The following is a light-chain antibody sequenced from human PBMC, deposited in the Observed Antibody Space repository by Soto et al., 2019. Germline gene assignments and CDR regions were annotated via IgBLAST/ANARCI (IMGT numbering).Light chain of an antibody. Sequence: EIVLTQYPGTLSLSPGERATLSCRASLPVTNNYLAWYQQMAGQAPRLIIYDASSRATGIPDRFSASGSGTDCTLTISRLEPEDVAVYFCHQYSSSPPTLGQGTKVDIK. CDR1: LPVTNNY. J-gene: IGKJ1*01. CDR3: HQYSSSPPT. CDR2: DAS. V-gene: IGKV3-20*01.